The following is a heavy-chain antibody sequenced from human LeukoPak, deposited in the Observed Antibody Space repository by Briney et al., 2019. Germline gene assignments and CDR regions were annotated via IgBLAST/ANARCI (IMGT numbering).Heavy chain of an antibody. CDR1: GGSFSGYY. CDR2: ISSSSSYI. J-gene: IGHJ4*02. Sequence: ETLSLTCAVYGGSFSGYYWSWIRQPPGKGLEWVSSISSSSSYIYYADSVKGRFTISRDNAKNSLYLQMNSLRAEDTAVYYCARVSWPRTKYYYDSSGYSPLDYWGQGTLVTVSS. CDR3: ARVSWPRTKYYYDSSGYSPLDY. D-gene: IGHD3-22*01. V-gene: IGHV3-21*01.